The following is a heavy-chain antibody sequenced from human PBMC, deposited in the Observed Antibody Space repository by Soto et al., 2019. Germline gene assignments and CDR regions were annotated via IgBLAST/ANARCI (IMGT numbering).Heavy chain of an antibody. D-gene: IGHD6-13*01. J-gene: IGHJ4*02. Sequence: QVQLVESGGGVVQPGRSLRLSCAASGFTFSSYGMHWVRQAPGKGLEWVAVISYDGSNKYYADSVKGRFTISRNNSKNKLYLKMNSLRDEEKAVYYCAKDPGIAAAGRADLGQGALVTVSS. CDR2: ISYDGSNK. V-gene: IGHV3-30*18. CDR3: AKDPGIAAAGRAD. CDR1: GFTFSSYG.